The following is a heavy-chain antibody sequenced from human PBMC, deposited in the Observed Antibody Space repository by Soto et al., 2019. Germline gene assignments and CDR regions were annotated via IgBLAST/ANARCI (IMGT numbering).Heavy chain of an antibody. V-gene: IGHV4-31*03. CDR2: IYYSGRT. CDR3: ARGSFSSSSSWFDP. D-gene: IGHD6-6*01. Sequence: QVQLQESGPGLVKPSQTLSLTCTVSGGSISSGGYYWSWIRQHPGKGLEWFGYIYYSGRTYYNPSLHSRVSIAVGTTENQFSLKLTSLTAADTSVYYCARGSFSSSSSWFDPWGRGTLVTVSS. CDR1: GGSISSGGYY. J-gene: IGHJ5*02.